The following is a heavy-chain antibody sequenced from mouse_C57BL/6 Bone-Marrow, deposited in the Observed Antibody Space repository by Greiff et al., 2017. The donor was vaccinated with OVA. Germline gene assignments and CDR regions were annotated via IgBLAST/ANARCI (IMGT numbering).Heavy chain of an antibody. CDR3: ARAGLAY. CDR2: ISDGGSYT. CDR1: GFTFSSYA. V-gene: IGHV5-4*01. D-gene: IGHD2-4*01. Sequence: EVHLVESGGGLVKPGGSLKLSCAASGFTFSSYAMSWVRQTPEKRLEWVATISDGGSYTYYPDNVKGRFTISRDNAKNNLYLQMSHLKSEDTAMYYCARAGLAYWGQGTLVTVSA. J-gene: IGHJ3*01.